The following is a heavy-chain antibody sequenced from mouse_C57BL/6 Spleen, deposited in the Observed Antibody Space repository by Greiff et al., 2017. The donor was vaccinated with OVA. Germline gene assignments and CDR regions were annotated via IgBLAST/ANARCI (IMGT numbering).Heavy chain of an antibody. CDR1: GFTFTDYY. CDR3: ASLYYYGSSYGYFDV. Sequence: EVKLVESGGGLVQPGGSLSLSCAASGFTFTDYYMSWVRQPPGKALEWLGFIRNKANGYTTEYSASVKGRFTISRDNSQSILYLQMNALRAEDMATYYCASLYYYGSSYGYFDVWGTGTTVTVSS. CDR2: IRNKANGYTT. D-gene: IGHD1-1*01. V-gene: IGHV7-3*01. J-gene: IGHJ1*03.